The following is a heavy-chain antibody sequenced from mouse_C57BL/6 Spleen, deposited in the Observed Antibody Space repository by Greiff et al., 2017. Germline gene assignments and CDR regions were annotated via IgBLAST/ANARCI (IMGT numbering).Heavy chain of an antibody. Sequence: QVQLQQPGPELVKPGASVKLSCKASGYTFTSYWMHWVKQRPGQGLEWIGNINPSNGGTNYNEKFKSKATLTVDKSSSTAYMQLSSLTSEDSAVYYCARCDYYYGSSYDAMDYWGQGTSVTVSS. D-gene: IGHD1-1*01. V-gene: IGHV1-53*01. J-gene: IGHJ4*01. CDR3: ARCDYYYGSSYDAMDY. CDR1: GYTFTSYW. CDR2: INPSNGGT.